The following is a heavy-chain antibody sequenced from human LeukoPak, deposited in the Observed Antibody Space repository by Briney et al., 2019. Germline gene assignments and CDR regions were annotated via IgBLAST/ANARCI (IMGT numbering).Heavy chain of an antibody. V-gene: IGHV3-30-3*01. CDR2: ISYDGSIK. CDR1: GFTFSSYA. D-gene: IGHD3-22*01. Sequence: PGGSLRLSCAASGFTFSSYAMQWVRQAPGKGLEWVAVISYDGSIKYYADSVKGRFILSRDNSKNTLYLQMNSLRAEGTALYYCAKDGYYDSSGYSTAFDIWGQGTMVTVSS. J-gene: IGHJ3*02. CDR3: AKDGYYDSSGYSTAFDI.